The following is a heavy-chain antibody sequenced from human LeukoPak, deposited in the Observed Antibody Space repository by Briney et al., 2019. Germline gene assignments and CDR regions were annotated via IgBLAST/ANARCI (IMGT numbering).Heavy chain of an antibody. CDR3: VRDVHYVFDY. D-gene: IGHD4-17*01. Sequence: GGSLRLSCVASGFTFSSYSMNWVRQAPGRGLEWISYITSSSGSLSYADSVKGRFIISRDNAKNSLYLQMNSLRAEDTAIYYCVRDVHYVFDYWGPGTLVTVSS. J-gene: IGHJ4*02. CDR1: GFTFSSYS. V-gene: IGHV3-48*01. CDR2: ITSSSGSL.